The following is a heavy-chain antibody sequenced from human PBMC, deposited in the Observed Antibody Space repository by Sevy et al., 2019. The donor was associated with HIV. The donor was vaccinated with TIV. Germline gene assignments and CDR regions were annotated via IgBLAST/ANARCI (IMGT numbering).Heavy chain of an antibody. CDR3: AREFTGWDLHLDY. D-gene: IGHD1-26*01. Sequence: GGSLRLSCVASGFAFSTHAMHWVRQAPDKGLEWVAVISYDGTNKNYADSVKDRFTISRDNSKNTLYLQVNSLRADDSAVYYWAREFTGWDLHLDYWGQGTLVTVSS. CDR2: ISYDGTNK. J-gene: IGHJ4*02. V-gene: IGHV3-30-3*01. CDR1: GFAFSTHA.